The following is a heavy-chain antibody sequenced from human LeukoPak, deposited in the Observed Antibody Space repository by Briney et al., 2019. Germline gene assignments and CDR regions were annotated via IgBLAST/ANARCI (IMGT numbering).Heavy chain of an antibody. D-gene: IGHD2-2*01. Sequence: GGSLRLSCAVSGFTFSSHWMHWVCQAPEKALVVVAHINADGSGTYYAASVKGRFTISRDNAKNTLYLQMHSLTAEDTAVYYCVRGALRDCSYTSCSRGNWFDPWGQGTLVTVSS. CDR3: VRGALRDCSYTSCSRGNWFDP. J-gene: IGHJ5*02. CDR1: GFTFSSHW. V-gene: IGHV3-74*01. CDR2: INADGSGT.